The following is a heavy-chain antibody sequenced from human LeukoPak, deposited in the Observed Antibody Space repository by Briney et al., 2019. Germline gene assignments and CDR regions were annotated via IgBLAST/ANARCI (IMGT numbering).Heavy chain of an antibody. CDR2: IIPIFCTS. D-gene: IGHD5-24*01. J-gene: IGHJ3*02. CDR3: ARGQTSTMNLYSNAFDI. V-gene: IGHV1-69*13. Sequence: SVKVSCKASEGTVSSYGVTWLRQAHGQVLESMGGIIPIFCTSNYAQKFQGRVTITADESTSTVSTSTVYMELSSLRSEDTAVYYCARGQTSTMNLYSNAFDIWGQGTMVTVSS. CDR1: EGTVSSYG.